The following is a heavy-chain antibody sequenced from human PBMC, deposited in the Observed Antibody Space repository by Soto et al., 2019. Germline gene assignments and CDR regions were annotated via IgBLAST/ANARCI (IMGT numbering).Heavy chain of an antibody. CDR2: IYYSGST. CDR1: GGSISSGGYY. V-gene: IGHV4-31*03. Sequence: SETLSLTCTVSGGSISSGGYYWSWIRQHPGKGLEWIGYIYYSGSTYYNPSLKSRVTISVDTSKNQFSLKLSSVTAADTAVYYCARGFNSGYDLYYFDYWGQGTLVTVSS. D-gene: IGHD5-12*01. CDR3: ARGFNSGYDLYYFDY. J-gene: IGHJ4*02.